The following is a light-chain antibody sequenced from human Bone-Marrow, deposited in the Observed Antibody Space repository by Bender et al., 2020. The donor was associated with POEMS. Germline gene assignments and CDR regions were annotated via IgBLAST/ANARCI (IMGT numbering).Light chain of an antibody. CDR1: IIDVGEYDL. Sequence: QSALTQPASVSGSPGQSITISCTGSIIDVGEYDLVSWYQHHPGRAPKLLIFGVTERPSGIPERFSGANSGNTATLTINRVEAADEADFYCQVWDRTSDHPVFGGGTKLTVL. V-gene: IGLV2-14*02. CDR3: QVWDRTSDHPV. J-gene: IGLJ3*02. CDR2: GVT.